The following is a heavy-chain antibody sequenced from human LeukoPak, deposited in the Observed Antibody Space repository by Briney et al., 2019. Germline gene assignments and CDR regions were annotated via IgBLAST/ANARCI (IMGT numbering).Heavy chain of an antibody. V-gene: IGHV3-13*01. CDR1: GFTFSSYD. D-gene: IGHD7-27*01. J-gene: IGHJ3*02. Sequence: PGGSLRLSCAASGFTFSSYDMHWVRQATRKGLEWVSSIGTAGETYYPGSVKGRFTISRENAKNSLYLQMNSLSAGDTAVYYCTRSIVTGDDAFDIWGQGTMVTVSS. CDR3: TRSIVTGDDAFDI. CDR2: IGTAGET.